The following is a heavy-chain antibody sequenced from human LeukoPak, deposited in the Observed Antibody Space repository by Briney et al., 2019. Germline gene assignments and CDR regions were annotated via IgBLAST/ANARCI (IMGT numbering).Heavy chain of an antibody. CDR3: ARDRSPGYYYYGMDV. Sequence: PSETLSLTCAVYGRSFSGYYWSWIRQPPGKGLEWIGEINHSGSTNYNPSLKSRVTISVDTSKNQFSLKLSSVTAADTAVYYCARDRSPGYYYYGMDVWGQGTTVTVSS. J-gene: IGHJ6*02. CDR2: INHSGST. D-gene: IGHD1-14*01. CDR1: GRSFSGYY. V-gene: IGHV4-34*01.